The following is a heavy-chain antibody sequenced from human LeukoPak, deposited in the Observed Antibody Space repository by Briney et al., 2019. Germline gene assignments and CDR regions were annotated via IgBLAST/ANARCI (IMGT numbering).Heavy chain of an antibody. CDR3: ARPGTRQLPGEGYFDY. CDR2: IYYSGSA. Sequence: SETLSLTCTVSGGSISSSGYYWGWIRQPPGKGLEWIGSIYYSGSAYYNPSLKSRVTISVDTSKNQFSLKLSSVTAADTAVYYCARPGTRQLPGEGYFDYWGQGTLVTVSS. V-gene: IGHV4-39*01. CDR1: GGSISSSGYY. J-gene: IGHJ4*02. D-gene: IGHD2-2*01.